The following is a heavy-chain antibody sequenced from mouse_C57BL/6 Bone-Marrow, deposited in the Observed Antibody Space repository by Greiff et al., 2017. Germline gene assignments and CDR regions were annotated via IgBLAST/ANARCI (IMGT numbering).Heavy chain of an antibody. CDR3: ARHQPPFDV. V-gene: IGHV5-12*01. J-gene: IGHJ1*03. D-gene: IGHD6-1*01. CDR1: GFTFSDYY. CDR2: ISNGGGST. Sequence: EVQLVESGGGLVQPGGSLKLSCAASGFTFSDYYMYWVRQTPEKRLEWVAYISNGGGSTYYPDTVKGRFTISRDNAKNTLYLQMSRLKSEDTAMYYCARHQPPFDVWGTGTTVTVSS.